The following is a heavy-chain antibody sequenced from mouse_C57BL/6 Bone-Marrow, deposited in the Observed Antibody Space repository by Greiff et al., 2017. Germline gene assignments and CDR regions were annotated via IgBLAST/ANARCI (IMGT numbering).Heavy chain of an antibody. CDR2: IYPGGGYT. Sequence: VQRVESGAELVRPGTSVKMSCKASGYTFTNYWIGWAKQRPGHGLEWIGDIYPGGGYTNYNEKFKGKATLTADKSSSTAYMQFSSLTSEDYAIYYCARSKGFDYWGQGTTLTVSS. V-gene: IGHV1-63*01. J-gene: IGHJ2*01. CDR1: GYTFTNYW. CDR3: ARSKGFDY.